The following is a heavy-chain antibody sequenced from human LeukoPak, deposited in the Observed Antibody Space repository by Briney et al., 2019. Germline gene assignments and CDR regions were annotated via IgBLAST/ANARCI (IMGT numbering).Heavy chain of an antibody. V-gene: IGHV2-70*04. Sequence: SGPALVKPTQTLTLTCTFSGFSLSTSGMRVNWIRQPPGKALEWLARIDWDDDIFYSTSLKTRLTVSKDTSKNQAVLTMTNMDPVDTATYYCARMTQDSSGLFEYWGQGTLVTVSS. J-gene: IGHJ4*02. CDR1: GFSLSTSGMR. D-gene: IGHD3-22*01. CDR3: ARMTQDSSGLFEY. CDR2: IDWDDDI.